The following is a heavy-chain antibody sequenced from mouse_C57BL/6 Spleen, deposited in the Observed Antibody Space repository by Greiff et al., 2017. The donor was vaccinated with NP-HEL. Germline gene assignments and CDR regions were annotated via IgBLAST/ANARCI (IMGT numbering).Heavy chain of an antibody. Sequence: EVKLMESGGGLVKPGRSLTLSCAVSGFTFSSYTMSWVRQTLEKRPEWVATISGGGGNTYYPDSVKGRFTISRDNAKNTLYLQMSSLRSEDTALYYCARHEGYGNYWYFDVWGTGTTVTVSS. CDR3: ARHEGYGNYWYFDV. D-gene: IGHD2-1*01. CDR1: GFTFSSYT. V-gene: IGHV5-9*01. CDR2: ISGGGGNT. J-gene: IGHJ1*03.